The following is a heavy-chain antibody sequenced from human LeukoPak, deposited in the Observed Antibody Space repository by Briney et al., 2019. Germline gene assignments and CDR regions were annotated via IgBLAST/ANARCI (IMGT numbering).Heavy chain of an antibody. J-gene: IGHJ4*02. D-gene: IGHD3-22*01. Sequence: ASVKVSCKASGYTFTDYYMHWVRQAPGQGLEWMGWTNPNSGDTSYAQQFQGRVTMTRDKSISTAYMELSGLTSDDTAVYYCARQTYYDDTSDFDFWAQRTLVTVSS. CDR2: TNPNSGDT. CDR1: GYTFTDYY. CDR3: ARQTYYDDTSDFDF. V-gene: IGHV1-2*02.